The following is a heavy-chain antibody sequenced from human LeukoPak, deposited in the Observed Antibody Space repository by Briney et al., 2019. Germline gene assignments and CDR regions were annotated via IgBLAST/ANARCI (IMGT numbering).Heavy chain of an antibody. J-gene: IGHJ4*02. CDR1: GFTFSSYA. CDR3: AKDPTQYGYSTDY. CDR2: ISGSGGTT. D-gene: IGHD5-18*01. Sequence: GGSLRLSCAGSGFTFSSYAMSWVRQAPGKGLEWVSAISGSGGTTYYADSVKGRFTISRDNSKNTLYLQMNSLRAEDTAIYYCAKDPTQYGYSTDYWGQGTLVTVSS. V-gene: IGHV3-23*01.